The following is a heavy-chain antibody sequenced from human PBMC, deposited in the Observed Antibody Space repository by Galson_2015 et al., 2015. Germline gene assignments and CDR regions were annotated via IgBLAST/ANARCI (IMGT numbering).Heavy chain of an antibody. Sequence: PALVKPTQTLTLPCTFSGFSLSTSGLCVRWIRQPPGKALEWLALIDWDDDKYYSTSLKTRLTISKDTSKNQVVLTMTNMDPVDTATYYCARSTNRRGYSSGWPTFDYWGQGTLVTVSS. J-gene: IGHJ4*02. CDR2: IDWDDDK. CDR3: ARSTNRRGYSSGWPTFDY. V-gene: IGHV2-70*01. CDR1: GFSLSTSGLC. D-gene: IGHD6-19*01.